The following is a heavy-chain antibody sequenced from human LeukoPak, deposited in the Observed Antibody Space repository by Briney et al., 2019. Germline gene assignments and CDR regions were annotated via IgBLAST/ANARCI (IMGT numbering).Heavy chain of an antibody. V-gene: IGHV1-18*01. D-gene: IGHD1-14*01. Sequence: VASVKVSCKASGYTFTSYAMNWVRQAPGQGLEWMGWISAYNGNTNYAQKVQGRVTMTTDTSTSTAYMELRSLRSDDTAVYYCAREETHHVYYGMDVWGQGTMVTVSS. CDR2: ISAYNGNT. J-gene: IGHJ6*02. CDR1: GYTFTSYA. CDR3: AREETHHVYYGMDV.